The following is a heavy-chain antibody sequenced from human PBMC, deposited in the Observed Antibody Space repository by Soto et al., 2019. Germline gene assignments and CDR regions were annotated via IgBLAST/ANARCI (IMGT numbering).Heavy chain of an antibody. Sequence: GASVKVSCKASGDTFTSYYIHWVRQAPGQGLEWMGIINPSGGTATYAQNFQGRLIMTRDTSTTTVYMELSSLRSEDTAVYYCARDLGCIYGYGNYPYFDYWGQGTLVTVSS. CDR2: INPSGGTA. CDR1: GDTFTSYY. J-gene: IGHJ4*02. V-gene: IGHV1-46*01. CDR3: ARDLGCIYGYGNYPYFDY. D-gene: IGHD5-18*01.